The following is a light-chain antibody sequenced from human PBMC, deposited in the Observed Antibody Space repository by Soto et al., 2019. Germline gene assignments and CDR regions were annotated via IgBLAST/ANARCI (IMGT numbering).Light chain of an antibody. J-gene: IGKJ1*01. CDR2: CAS. V-gene: IGKV3-20*01. CDR1: QSVSNTY. CDR3: QQYGSSPLT. Sequence: EIVLTQSPGTLSLSPGERATLSCGASQSVSNTYLAWYQQKPGQAPRLLIYCASSRATGIPDRFSGSVSGTDFTLTISRLEPEDCAVYYCQQYGSSPLTLGQGTKVDIK.